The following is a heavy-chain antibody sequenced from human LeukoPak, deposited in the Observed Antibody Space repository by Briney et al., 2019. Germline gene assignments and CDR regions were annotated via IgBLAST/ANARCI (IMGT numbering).Heavy chain of an antibody. Sequence: GGSLRLSCAASGFIVSGNYMTWVRQAPGKGLEWVSPLYGGGNTYYADSVKGRFTISRDNSKNTLYLQMNSLRAEDAAVYYCARGLSGSGSDCCPFKYWGQGTLVTVSS. J-gene: IGHJ4*02. V-gene: IGHV3-66*01. D-gene: IGHD2-21*02. CDR2: LYGGGNT. CDR1: GFIVSGNY. CDR3: ARGLSGSGSDCCPFKY.